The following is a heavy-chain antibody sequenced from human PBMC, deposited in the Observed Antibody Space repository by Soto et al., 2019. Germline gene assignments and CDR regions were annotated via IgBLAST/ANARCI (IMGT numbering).Heavy chain of an antibody. V-gene: IGHV3-21*01. CDR2: ISSSSSYI. D-gene: IGHD3-22*01. J-gene: IGHJ3*02. CDR1: GFTFSSYS. Sequence: EVQLVESGGGLVKPGGSLRLSCAASGFTFSSYSMNWVRQAPGKGLEWVSSISSSSSYIYYADSVKGRVTISRDNAKNALNLQMNSLRAEDTAVYYCARDHYYDSSGYYYESDAFDIWGQGTMVTVSS. CDR3: ARDHYYDSSGYYYESDAFDI.